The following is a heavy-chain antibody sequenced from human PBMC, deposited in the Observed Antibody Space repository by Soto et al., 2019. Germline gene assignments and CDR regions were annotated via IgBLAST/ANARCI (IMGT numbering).Heavy chain of an antibody. V-gene: IGHV3-23*01. D-gene: IGHD5-12*01. CDR3: AKALQWLRFNKKYYFEY. CDR1: GFTFSSYA. Sequence: GGSLRLSCAASGFTFSSYAMSWVRQAPGKGLEWVSAISGSGGSTYYADSVKGRFTISRDNSKNTLYLQMNSLRAEDTAIYYCAKALQWLRFNKKYYFEYWGQGTLVTVSS. CDR2: ISGSGGST. J-gene: IGHJ4*02.